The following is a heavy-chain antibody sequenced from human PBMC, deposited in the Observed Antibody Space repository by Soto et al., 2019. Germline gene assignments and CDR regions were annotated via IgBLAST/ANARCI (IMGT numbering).Heavy chain of an antibody. CDR1: GGTFSSYA. J-gene: IGHJ4*02. CDR2: IIPIFGTA. V-gene: IGHV1-69*13. CDR3: ARGRDIRSYGYAVLDY. Sequence: GASVKVSCKASGGTFSSYAISWVRQAPGQGLEWMGGIIPIFGTANYAQKFQGRVTITADESTSTAYMELSSLRSEDTAVYYCARGRDIRSYGYAVLDYWGQGTLVTVSS. D-gene: IGHD5-18*01.